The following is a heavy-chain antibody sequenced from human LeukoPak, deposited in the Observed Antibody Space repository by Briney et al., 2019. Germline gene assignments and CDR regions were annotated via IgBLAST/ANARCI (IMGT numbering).Heavy chain of an antibody. CDR1: GFTFSSYW. CDR2: IKEDGSEK. V-gene: IGHV3-7*01. D-gene: IGHD3-3*01. Sequence: PGGSLRLSCAASGFTFSSYWMSWVRQAPGKGLEWVANIKEDGSEKYYVDSVKGRFAISRDSAKNLLYLQMNSLRAEDTAVYYCADGEGRPLNYWGRGILVTVSS. J-gene: IGHJ4*02. CDR3: ADGEGRPLNY.